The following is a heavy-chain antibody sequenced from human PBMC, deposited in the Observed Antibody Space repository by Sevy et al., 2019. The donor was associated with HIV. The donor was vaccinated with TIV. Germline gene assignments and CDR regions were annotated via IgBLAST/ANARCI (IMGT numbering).Heavy chain of an antibody. J-gene: IGHJ4*02. CDR3: SREGPRIAQFDS. CDR1: GGSISSEDYY. D-gene: IGHD6-13*01. CDR2: IYYSGST. V-gene: IGHV4-39*02. Sequence: SETLSLTCTVSGGSISSEDYYWGWIRQPPGKGLYWIGSIYYSGSTYYNPSLKSRVTISVDTSKNQFSLKLRSVTTAETAMYYCSREGPRIAQFDSWGQGTLVTVSS.